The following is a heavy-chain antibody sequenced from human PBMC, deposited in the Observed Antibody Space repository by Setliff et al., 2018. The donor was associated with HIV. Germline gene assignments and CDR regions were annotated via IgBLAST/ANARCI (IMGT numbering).Heavy chain of an antibody. CDR2: INHSGST. CDR1: GGSFSGYY. J-gene: IGHJ5*02. V-gene: IGHV4-34*01. Sequence: SETLSLTCAVYGGSFSGYYWSWIRQSPGKGLEWIGEINHSGSTNYNPSLKSRVTISVDTSKNQFSLRLTSLTAADTAIYYCARSTVGAGASFPWGRGILVTV. D-gene: IGHD1-26*01. CDR3: ARSTVGAGASFP.